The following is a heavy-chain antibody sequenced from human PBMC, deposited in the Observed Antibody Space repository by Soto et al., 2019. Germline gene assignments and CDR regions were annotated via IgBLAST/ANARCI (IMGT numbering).Heavy chain of an antibody. Sequence: PSETLSLTCTVSGASISYGGFSWSWIRQSPGKGLEWIGYISHLENTYLHPSFKSRLTMSIDRTRNQFSLKLSSVTAADMAVYYCATGGGYDSFDYWCQGVLVTVSS. CDR2: ISHLENT. J-gene: IGHJ4*02. CDR1: GASISYGGFS. CDR3: ATGGGYDSFDY. V-gene: IGHV4-30-2*06. D-gene: IGHD5-12*01.